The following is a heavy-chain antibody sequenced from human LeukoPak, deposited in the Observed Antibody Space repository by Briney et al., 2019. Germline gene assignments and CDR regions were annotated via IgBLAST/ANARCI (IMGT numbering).Heavy chain of an antibody. V-gene: IGHV3-66*02. Sequence: GGSLRLSCAASGFTVNSNYMSWVRQAPGKGLEWVSLLYSGGNTYYADSAKGRFTISRVNSKNTLYLQMNSLRAEDTAVYYCATSYCSGGSCYPQYFQHWGQGTLVTVSS. CDR1: GFTVNSNY. D-gene: IGHD2-15*01. J-gene: IGHJ1*01. CDR2: LYSGGNT. CDR3: ATSYCSGGSCYPQYFQH.